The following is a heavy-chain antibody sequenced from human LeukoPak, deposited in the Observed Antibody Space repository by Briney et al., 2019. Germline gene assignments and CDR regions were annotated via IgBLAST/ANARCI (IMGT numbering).Heavy chain of an antibody. V-gene: IGHV3-48*01. D-gene: IGHD2-15*01. CDR3: ARACSGGSCYDYFDY. CDR1: GFTFSSYS. Sequence: GGSLRLSCAASGFTFSSYSMNWVRQAPGKGLEWVSYISSSSSTIYYADSVKGRFTISRDNAKNSLYLQMNSLRAEDTAVYYCARACSGGSCYDYFDYWGQGTLVTVSS. CDR2: ISSSSSTI. J-gene: IGHJ4*02.